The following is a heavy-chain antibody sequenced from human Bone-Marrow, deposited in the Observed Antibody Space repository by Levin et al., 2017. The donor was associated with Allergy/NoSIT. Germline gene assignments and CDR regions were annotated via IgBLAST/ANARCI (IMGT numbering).Heavy chain of an antibody. V-gene: IGHV3-23*01. CDR2: ISASGGNT. CDR1: GFTFTTYA. CDR3: AKPLSCSGTFCSRFDS. J-gene: IGHJ4*02. D-gene: IGHD2-15*01. Sequence: PGESLKISCAASGFTFTTYAMSWVRQAPGKGLEWVSTISASGGNTYYADSVKGRFTISRDNSKDTLYLQMNSLRAEDTAVYYCAKPLSCSGTFCSRFDSWGQGTLVTVSS.